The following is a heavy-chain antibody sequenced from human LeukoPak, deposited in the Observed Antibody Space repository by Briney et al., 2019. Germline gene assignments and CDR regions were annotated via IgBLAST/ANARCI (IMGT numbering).Heavy chain of an antibody. CDR1: GGSISSGDYY. CDR2: IYYSGST. V-gene: IGHV4-30-4*02. Sequence: SETLSLTCTVSGGSISSGDYYWSWIRQPPGKGLEWIGYIYYSGSTYYNPSLKSRVTISVDTSKNQFSLKLSSVTAADTAVYHCARDRIAARYYYYMDVWGKGTTVTVSS. CDR3: ARDRIAARYYYYMDV. D-gene: IGHD6-6*01. J-gene: IGHJ6*03.